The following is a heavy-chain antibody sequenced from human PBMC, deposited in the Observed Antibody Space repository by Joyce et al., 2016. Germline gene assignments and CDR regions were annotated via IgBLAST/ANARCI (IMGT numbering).Heavy chain of an antibody. CDR3: ARDTAMATGYYYYGMDV. J-gene: IGHJ6*02. CDR1: GYTFTNYY. V-gene: IGHV1-46*01. CDR2: INPRGGST. D-gene: IGHD5-18*01. Sequence: QVQLVQSGAEVKKPGASVKVSCKASGYTFTNYYMHWVRQAPGQGLEWMGIINPRGGSTNSAQKFQGRGTMTRDTSTSTVYMELSSLRSEDTAVYYCARDTAMATGYYYYGMDVWGQGTTVTVSS.